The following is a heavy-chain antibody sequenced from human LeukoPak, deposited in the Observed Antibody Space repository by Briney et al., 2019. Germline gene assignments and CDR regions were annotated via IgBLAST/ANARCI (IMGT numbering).Heavy chain of an antibody. V-gene: IGHV3-7*01. CDR1: GFTFSSYW. D-gene: IGHD6-19*01. CDR2: IKQDGSEK. Sequence: PGGSLRLSCAASGFTFSSYWMSWVRQAPGKGLEWVANIKQDGSEKYYVDSVKGRFTISRDNAKNSLYLQMNSLRAEDTAVYYCAREKYSSGWSGSAFDIWGQGTMVTVSS. CDR3: AREKYSSGWSGSAFDI. J-gene: IGHJ3*02.